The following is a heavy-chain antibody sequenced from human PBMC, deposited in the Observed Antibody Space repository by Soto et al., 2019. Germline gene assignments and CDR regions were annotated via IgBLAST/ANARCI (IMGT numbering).Heavy chain of an antibody. D-gene: IGHD6-19*01. Sequence: GASVKVSCKASGYTFTSYAMHWVRQAPGQRLERMGWINAGNGNTKYSQKFQGRVTITRDTSASTAYMELSSLRSEDTAVYYCARAVAGIYYFDYWGQGTLVTVSS. CDR2: INAGNGNT. CDR3: ARAVAGIYYFDY. J-gene: IGHJ4*02. V-gene: IGHV1-3*01. CDR1: GYTFTSYA.